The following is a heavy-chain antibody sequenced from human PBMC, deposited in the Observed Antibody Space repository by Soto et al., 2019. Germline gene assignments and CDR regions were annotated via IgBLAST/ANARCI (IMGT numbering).Heavy chain of an antibody. CDR2: INAGNGNT. Sequence: QVQLVQSGAEVKKPGASVKVSCKASGYTFTSYAMHWVRQAPGQRLEWMGWINAGNGNTKYSQKFQGRVTITRDTSASTAYMELSSLRSEDTAVYYCARVGYWSGYHRNSHYYYYYMDVWGKGTTVTVSS. J-gene: IGHJ6*03. D-gene: IGHD3-3*01. CDR3: ARVGYWSGYHRNSHYYYYYMDV. CDR1: GYTFTSYA. V-gene: IGHV1-3*01.